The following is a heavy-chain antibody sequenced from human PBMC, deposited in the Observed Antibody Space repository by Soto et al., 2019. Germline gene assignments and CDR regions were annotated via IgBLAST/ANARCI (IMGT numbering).Heavy chain of an antibody. Sequence: SETLSLTCTVSGGSISSGDYYWSWIRQPPGKGLEWIGYIYYSGSTYYNPSLKSRVTISVDTSKNQFSLKLSSVTAADTAVYYCARVGGPGWFDSWGQGTLVTVSS. CDR1: GGSISSGDYY. CDR3: ARVGGPGWFDS. J-gene: IGHJ5*01. V-gene: IGHV4-30-4*01. CDR2: IYYSGST.